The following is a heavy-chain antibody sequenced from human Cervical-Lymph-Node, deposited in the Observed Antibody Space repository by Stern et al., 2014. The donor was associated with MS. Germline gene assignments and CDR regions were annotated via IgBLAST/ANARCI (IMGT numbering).Heavy chain of an antibody. D-gene: IGHD1-26*01. V-gene: IGHV3-30*04. Sequence: QMQLVQSGGGVVQPWRSLRLSCAASGFVFRRYALHWVRQAPGQGLEWVALISYDGRDKYYTDSVKGRFTVSRDNSNNTVDLEMNSLRLEDTAVYYCAKGGSGSYLDWGQGSLVTVSS. J-gene: IGHJ4*02. CDR2: ISYDGRDK. CDR3: AKGGSGSYLD. CDR1: GFVFRRYA.